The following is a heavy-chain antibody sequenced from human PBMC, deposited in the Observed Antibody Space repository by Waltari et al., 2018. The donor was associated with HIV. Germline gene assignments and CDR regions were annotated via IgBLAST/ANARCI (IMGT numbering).Heavy chain of an antibody. D-gene: IGHD1-26*01. J-gene: IGHJ3*02. Sequence: EVQLVESGGGLVKPGGSLRLSCAASGFTFSSYSMNWVCQAPGKGLEWVSSISSSSSYIYYADSVKGRFTISRDNAKNSLYLQMNSLRAEDTAVYYCARESGGSPLLSDVCAFDIWGQGTMVTVSS. CDR2: ISSSSSYI. V-gene: IGHV3-21*01. CDR3: ARESGGSPLLSDVCAFDI. CDR1: GFTFSSYS.